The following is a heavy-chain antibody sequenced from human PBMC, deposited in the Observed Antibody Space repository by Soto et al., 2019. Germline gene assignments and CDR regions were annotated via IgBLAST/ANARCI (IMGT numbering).Heavy chain of an antibody. CDR1: GFTFSSYS. CDR3: ARGLYYYDSSGYWGY. D-gene: IGHD3-22*01. J-gene: IGHJ4*02. CDR2: ISSSSSTI. Sequence: EVQLVESGGGLVQPGGSLRLSCAASGFTFSSYSMNWVRQAPGKGLEWVSYISSSSSTIYYADSVKGRFTISRDNAKNSLYLQMNSLRAEDTAVYYCARGLYYYDSSGYWGYWGQGTLVTVSS. V-gene: IGHV3-48*01.